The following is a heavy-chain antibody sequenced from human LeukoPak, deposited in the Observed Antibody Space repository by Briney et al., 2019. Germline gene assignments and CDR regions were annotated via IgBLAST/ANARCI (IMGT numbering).Heavy chain of an antibody. Sequence: SETLSLTCTVSGGSISSGGYYWSWIRQPPGKGLEWIGYIYYSGSTYYNPSLKSRVTISVDTSKNQFSLKLSSVTAADTAVYYCARDQAGSGYYYYYYGMDVWGQGTTVTVSS. V-gene: IGHV4-30-4*01. CDR3: ARDQAGSGYYYYYYGMDV. D-gene: IGHD3-10*01. CDR1: GGSISSGGYY. J-gene: IGHJ6*02. CDR2: IYYSGST.